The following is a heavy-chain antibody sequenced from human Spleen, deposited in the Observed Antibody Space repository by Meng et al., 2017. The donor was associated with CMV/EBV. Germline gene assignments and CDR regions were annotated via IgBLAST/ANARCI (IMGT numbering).Heavy chain of an antibody. Sequence: ETLSLTCAASGFTFSNYAMTWVRQAPGKGLEWVSSISGSGDSTYYADSVKGRLTISRDNSKNTLYLRMDSLRAEDTAVYYCAKGQFFYESGGYLILDSWGQGALVTVSS. CDR3: AKGQFFYESGGYLILDS. D-gene: IGHD3-22*01. CDR2: ISGSGDST. J-gene: IGHJ4*02. V-gene: IGHV3-23*01. CDR1: GFTFSNYA.